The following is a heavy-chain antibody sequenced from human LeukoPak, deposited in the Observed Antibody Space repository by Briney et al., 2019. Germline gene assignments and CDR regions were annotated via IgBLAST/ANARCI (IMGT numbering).Heavy chain of an antibody. J-gene: IGHJ6*02. CDR1: GGSISSYY. Sequence: SETLSLTCTVSGGSISSYYWSWIRQPPGKGLEWIGYIYCSGSTYYNPSLKSRVTISVDTSKNQFSLKLSSVTAADTAVYYCARKMSYCSSTSCYWDFAYYYGMDVWGQGTTVTVSS. V-gene: IGHV4-59*06. CDR3: ARKMSYCSSTSCYWDFAYYYGMDV. D-gene: IGHD2-2*01. CDR2: IYCSGST.